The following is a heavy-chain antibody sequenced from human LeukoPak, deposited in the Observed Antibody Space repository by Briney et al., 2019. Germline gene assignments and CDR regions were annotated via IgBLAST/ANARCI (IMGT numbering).Heavy chain of an antibody. CDR3: ARGGLVRLDY. V-gene: IGHV4-34*01. CDR2: INHSGST. CDR1: GGSFSGYY. J-gene: IGHJ4*02. Sequence: PSETLSLTCAVYGGSFSGYYWSWIRQPPGKGLEWIGEINHSGSTNYNPSLKSRVTISVDTSKNQFSLKLSSVTAADTAVYYCARGGLVRLDYWGQGTLVTVSS. D-gene: IGHD6-6*01.